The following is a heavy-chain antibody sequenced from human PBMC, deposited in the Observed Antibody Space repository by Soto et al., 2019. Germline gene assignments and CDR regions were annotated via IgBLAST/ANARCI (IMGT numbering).Heavy chain of an antibody. J-gene: IGHJ6*02. V-gene: IGHV1-2*04. Sequence: ASVKVSCKASGYTFTGYYMHWVRQAPGQGLEWMGWINPNSGGTNYAQKFQGWVTMTRDTSISTAYMELSRLRSDDTAVYYCARGKDDAYYYYYGMDVWGQGTTVTVS. CDR2: INPNSGGT. D-gene: IGHD1-1*01. CDR1: GYTFTGYY. CDR3: ARGKDDAYYYYYGMDV.